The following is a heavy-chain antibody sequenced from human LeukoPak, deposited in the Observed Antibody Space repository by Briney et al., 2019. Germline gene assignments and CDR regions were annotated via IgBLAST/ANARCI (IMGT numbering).Heavy chain of an antibody. CDR3: AKDKYYYDSSGYYFDY. D-gene: IGHD3-22*01. CDR2: IRYDGSNK. CDR1: GFTFSSYG. J-gene: IGHJ4*02. Sequence: PGGSLRLSCAASGFTFSSYGMHWVRQAPGEGLEWVAFIRYDGSNKYYADSVKGRFTISRDNSKNTLYLQMNSLRAEDTAVYYCAKDKYYYDSSGYYFDYWGQGTLVTVSS. V-gene: IGHV3-30*02.